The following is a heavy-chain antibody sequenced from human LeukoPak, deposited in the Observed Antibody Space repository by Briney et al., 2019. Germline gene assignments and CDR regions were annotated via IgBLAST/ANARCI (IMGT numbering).Heavy chain of an antibody. Sequence: GASVKVSCKASGYTFTSYGISWVRQAPGQGLDWMGWISAYNGNTNYAQKLQGRVTMTTDTSTSTAYMELRSLRSDDTAVYYCARSPNIAVAGDFDYWGQGTLVTVSS. CDR1: GYTFTSYG. CDR3: ARSPNIAVAGDFDY. V-gene: IGHV1-18*01. J-gene: IGHJ4*02. D-gene: IGHD6-19*01. CDR2: ISAYNGNT.